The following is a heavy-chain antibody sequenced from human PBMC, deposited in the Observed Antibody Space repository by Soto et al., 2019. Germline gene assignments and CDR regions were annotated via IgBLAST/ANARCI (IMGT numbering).Heavy chain of an antibody. CDR1: GGTFSTFA. J-gene: IGHJ4*02. Sequence: QVQLVQSGAEVKRPGSSVKVSCKASGGTFSTFAISWVRQAPGQGLEWMGGLIPIFDTTNHAQKFQGRVTIIAEESTSTAYMELRSLRFEDTAVYYCAIASAERARSYDFWGGSFDAWGQGTLVSVSS. CDR2: LIPIFDTT. D-gene: IGHD3-3*01. CDR3: AIASAERARSYDFWGGSFDA. V-gene: IGHV1-69*01.